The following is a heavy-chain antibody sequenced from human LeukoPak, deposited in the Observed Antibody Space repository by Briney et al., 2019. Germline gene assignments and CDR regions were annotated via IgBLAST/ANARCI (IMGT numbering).Heavy chain of an antibody. V-gene: IGHV4-39*02. Sequence: SETLSLTCTVSGGSITSNDYYWGWIRQPPGKGLEWIGNIFHTGSTYYNPSLKSRLTISIDTSKNQFSLKLSSVTAADTAVYYCAREGYYDSSGSPGAFDIWGQGTMVTVSS. D-gene: IGHD3-22*01. CDR1: GGSITSNDYY. CDR2: IFHTGST. J-gene: IGHJ3*02. CDR3: AREGYYDSSGSPGAFDI.